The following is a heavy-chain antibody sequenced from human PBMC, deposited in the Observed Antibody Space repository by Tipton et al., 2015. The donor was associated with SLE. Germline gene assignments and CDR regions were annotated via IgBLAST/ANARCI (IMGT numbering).Heavy chain of an antibody. CDR2: IYYRGST. J-gene: IGHJ4*02. CDR3: ARQFRYGLDS. D-gene: IGHD3-9*01. Sequence: TLSLTCTVSDDSITNNYYYWAWIRQPPGKGLEYIGTIYYRGSTYYNPSLKSRVTMSVDTSKNQFSLKLSSVTAADTAVYYCARQFRYGLDSWGQGTLVTVSS. V-gene: IGHV4-39*01. CDR1: DDSITNNYYY.